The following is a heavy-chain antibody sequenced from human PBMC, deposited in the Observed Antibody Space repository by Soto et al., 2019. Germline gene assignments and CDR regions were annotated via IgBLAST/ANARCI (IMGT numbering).Heavy chain of an antibody. V-gene: IGHV1-69*02. D-gene: IGHD1-1*01. Sequence: QVQLVQSGAEVKKPGSSVKVSCKASGGTFSSYTISWVRQAPGQGLEWRGRIIPILGIANYAQKFQGRVTITADKSTSTAYMELSSLRSEDTAVYYCARTEDDDRLDYWGQGTLVTVSS. J-gene: IGHJ4*02. CDR3: ARTEDDDRLDY. CDR1: GGTFSSYT. CDR2: IIPILGIA.